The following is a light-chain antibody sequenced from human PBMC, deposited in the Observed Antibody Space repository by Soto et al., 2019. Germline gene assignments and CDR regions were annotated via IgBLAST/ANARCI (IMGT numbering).Light chain of an antibody. Sequence: DIQMTQSPSTLSASVGDRVTITCRASQSLNNWLAWYQQKPGKAPKLLIYKAYSLENGVPSRFSGSGSGTEFTLTISSLQPDDFATYYCQQYNSYSWTFGQGTKVDIK. CDR3: QQYNSYSWT. CDR1: QSLNNW. CDR2: KAY. V-gene: IGKV1-5*03. J-gene: IGKJ1*01.